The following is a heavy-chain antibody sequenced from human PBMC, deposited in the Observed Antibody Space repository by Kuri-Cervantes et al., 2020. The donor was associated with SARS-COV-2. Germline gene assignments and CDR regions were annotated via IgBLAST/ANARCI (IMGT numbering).Heavy chain of an antibody. CDR1: GGSISSSSYY. J-gene: IGHJ5*02. V-gene: IGHV4-39*07. Sequence: GSLRLSCTVSGGSISSSSYYWGWIRQPPGRGLEWIGSIYYSGSTYYNPSLKSRVTISVDTSKNQFSLKLSSVTAADTAVYYCARVCTIFGVVIHNWFDPWGQGTLVTVSS. CDR2: IYYSGST. CDR3: ARVCTIFGVVIHNWFDP. D-gene: IGHD3-3*01.